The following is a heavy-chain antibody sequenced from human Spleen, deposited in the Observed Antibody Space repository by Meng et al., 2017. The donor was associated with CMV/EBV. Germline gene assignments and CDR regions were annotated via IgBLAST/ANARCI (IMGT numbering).Heavy chain of an antibody. V-gene: IGHV4-30-4*01. CDR2: IYSSGST. CDR3: ARAAMVDPAAGRGAYWNFDL. Sequence: SETLSLTCTVSGGSINRDGFYWSWVRQPPGKGLEWIGFIYSSGSTFYSPSLKSRLTISLDASKNQFSLRLTSVTAADTAVYYCARAAMVDPAAGRGAYWNFDLWGRGTLVTVSS. J-gene: IGHJ2*01. D-gene: IGHD5-18*01. CDR1: GGSINRDGFY.